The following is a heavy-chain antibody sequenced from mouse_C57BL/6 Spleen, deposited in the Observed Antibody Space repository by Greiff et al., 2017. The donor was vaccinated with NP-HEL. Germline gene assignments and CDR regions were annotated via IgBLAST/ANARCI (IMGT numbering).Heavy chain of an antibody. Sequence: VQLVESGPELVKPGASVKISCKASGYAFSSSWMNWVKQRPGKGLEWIGRIYPGDGDTNYNGKFKGKATLTADKSSSTAYMQLSSLTSEDSAVYFCARLGDLSWFAYWGQGTLVTVSA. D-gene: IGHD3-3*01. J-gene: IGHJ3*01. V-gene: IGHV1-82*01. CDR3: ARLGDLSWFAY. CDR2: IYPGDGDT. CDR1: GYAFSSSW.